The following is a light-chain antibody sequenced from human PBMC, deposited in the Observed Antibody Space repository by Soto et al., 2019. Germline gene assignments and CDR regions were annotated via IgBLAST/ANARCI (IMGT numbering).Light chain of an antibody. J-gene: IGLJ2*01. CDR1: SSDVGGYNY. Sequence: QSVLTQPASVSGSPGQSITISCTGTSSDVGGYNYVSWYQQHQGKAPKLMIYDVSNRPSGVSNRFSGSKSGNTASLTISGRQAEDEADYYCNSYTSSSTLVVFGGGTKLTVL. CDR2: DVS. V-gene: IGLV2-14*01. CDR3: NSYTSSSTLVV.